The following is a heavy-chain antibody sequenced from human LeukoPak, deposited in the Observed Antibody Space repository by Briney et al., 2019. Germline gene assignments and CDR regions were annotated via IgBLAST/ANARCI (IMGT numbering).Heavy chain of an antibody. CDR3: AVVGTVDY. CDR1: GGSISSYY. CDR2: IYYSGST. J-gene: IGHJ4*02. D-gene: IGHD7-27*01. V-gene: IGHV4-59*12. Sequence: PSETLSLTCTVSGGSISSYYWSWIRQPPGKGLEWIGYIYYSGSTNYNPSLKSRVTISVDTSKNQFSLKLSSVTAADTAVYYCAVVGTVDYWGQGTLVTVSS.